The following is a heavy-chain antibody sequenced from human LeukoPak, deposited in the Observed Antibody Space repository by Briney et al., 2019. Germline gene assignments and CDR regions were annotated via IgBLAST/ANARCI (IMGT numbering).Heavy chain of an antibody. D-gene: IGHD3-22*01. Sequence: GGSLRLSCAASGFTFSRYWMSWVRQAPGKGLEWVANIEQDGSEQYYVDFVKGRFTISRDNARNSLYLQMNSLRGEDTAVFYCARDAFDSSGYYYYYYYMDVWGKGTTVTVSS. V-gene: IGHV3-7*01. CDR3: ARDAFDSSGYYYYYYYMDV. CDR2: IEQDGSEQ. CDR1: GFTFSRYW. J-gene: IGHJ6*03.